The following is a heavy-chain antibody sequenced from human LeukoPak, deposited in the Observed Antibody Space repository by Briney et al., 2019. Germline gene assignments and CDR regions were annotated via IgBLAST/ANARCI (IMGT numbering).Heavy chain of an antibody. Sequence: GGSLRLSCAASGFTFSSYGIHWVRQTPGKGLEWVAVIAYDGGNKYYADSVKGRFTISRDKSKNTLYLQMNSLRAEDTAVYYCARDSSPWYYYDRSGSNGFDPWGQGTLVAVSS. CDR1: GFTFSSYG. J-gene: IGHJ5*02. D-gene: IGHD3-22*01. CDR3: ARDSSPWYYYDRSGSNGFDP. V-gene: IGHV3-30-3*01. CDR2: IAYDGGNK.